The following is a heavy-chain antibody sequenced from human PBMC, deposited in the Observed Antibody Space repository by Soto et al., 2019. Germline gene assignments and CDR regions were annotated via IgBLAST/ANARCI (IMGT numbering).Heavy chain of an antibody. D-gene: IGHD1-26*01. CDR2: ISGSGGST. CDR1: GFTFSSYA. Sequence: EVQLLESGGGLVQPGGSLRPSCAASGFTFSSYAMSWVRQAPGKGLEWVSAISGSGGSTYYADSVKGRITISRDNSKNTLYLQMNSLRAEDTAVYYCAKDWGSYYYFDYWGQGTLVTVSS. J-gene: IGHJ4*02. CDR3: AKDWGSYYYFDY. V-gene: IGHV3-23*01.